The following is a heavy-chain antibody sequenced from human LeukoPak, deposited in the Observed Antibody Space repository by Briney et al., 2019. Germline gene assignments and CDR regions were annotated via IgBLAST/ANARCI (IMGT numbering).Heavy chain of an antibody. Sequence: SETLSLTCAVYGGSFSGYYWSWIRQPPGKGLEWIGEINHSGSTNYNPSLKSRVTISVDTSKNQFSLKLSSVTAADTAVYYCASNSSGWYNLDYLGQGTLVNVSS. V-gene: IGHV4-34*01. J-gene: IGHJ4*02. CDR1: GGSFSGYY. CDR2: INHSGST. CDR3: ASNSSGWYNLDY. D-gene: IGHD6-19*01.